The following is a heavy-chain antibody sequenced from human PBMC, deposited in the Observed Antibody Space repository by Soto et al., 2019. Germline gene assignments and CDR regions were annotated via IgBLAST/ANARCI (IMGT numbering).Heavy chain of an antibody. CDR2: IYPRDSDT. CDR3: ARQASYDFWSGYYVDP. Sequence: PGESLKISCKGSGYSFINYWIAWVRQKPGKGLEWVGVIYPRDSDTKYSPSFEGQVTISADKSISTAYLQWSSLKASDTAMYYCARQASYDFWSGYYVDPCGQGPLVTVYS. J-gene: IGHJ5*02. D-gene: IGHD3-3*01. V-gene: IGHV5-51*01. CDR1: GYSFINYW.